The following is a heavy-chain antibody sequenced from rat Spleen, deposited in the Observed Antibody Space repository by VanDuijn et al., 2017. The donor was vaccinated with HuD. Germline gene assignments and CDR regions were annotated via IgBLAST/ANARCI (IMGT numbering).Heavy chain of an antibody. D-gene: IGHD4-1*01. J-gene: IGHJ1*01. CDR2: ISTGGGNT. V-gene: IGHV5S14*01. CDR3: TRRAYYGYLDF. Sequence: EVQLVESGGGLVQPGRSLKLSCAASGFTFSNHGMAWVRQTPTTGLEWVASISTGGGNTYYRDSVKGRFTISRDNAKNTQYLQMESLRSEDTATYYCTRRAYYGYLDFWGPGNMVTVSS. CDR1: GFTFSNHG.